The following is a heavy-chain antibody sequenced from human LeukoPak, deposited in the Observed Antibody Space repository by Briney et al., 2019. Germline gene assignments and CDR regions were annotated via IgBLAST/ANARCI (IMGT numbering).Heavy chain of an antibody. Sequence: PSETLSLTCAVYGGSFSGYYWSWIRQPPGKGLEWIGEINHSGSTNYNPSLKSRVTMSVDTSKNQFSLKLSSVTAADTAVYYCAVTGIVGAAPGLYYFDYWGQGALVTVSS. CDR2: INHSGST. D-gene: IGHD1-26*01. V-gene: IGHV4-34*01. J-gene: IGHJ4*02. CDR1: GGSFSGYY. CDR3: AVTGIVGAAPGLYYFDY.